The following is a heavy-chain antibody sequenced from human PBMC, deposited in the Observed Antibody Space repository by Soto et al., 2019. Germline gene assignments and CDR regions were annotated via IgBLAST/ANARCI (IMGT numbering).Heavy chain of an antibody. Sequence: QVQLVESGGGLVKPGGSLRLSCAASGFSFSVYSMNWIRQAPGKGLEWISYITSSGSTIYYADSVRGRFTISRDNAKNSLYLQMNSLRAEDTAVYYCVRERGDIAAAGTFDYWGQGTLVTVSS. CDR3: VRERGDIAAAGTFDY. D-gene: IGHD6-13*01. V-gene: IGHV3-11*01. CDR1: GFSFSVYS. J-gene: IGHJ4*02. CDR2: ITSSGSTI.